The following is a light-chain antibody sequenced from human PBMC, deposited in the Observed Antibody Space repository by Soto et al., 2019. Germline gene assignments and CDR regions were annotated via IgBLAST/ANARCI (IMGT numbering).Light chain of an antibody. Sequence: QSALTQPPSASWSPGQSVTISCTGTSGDVGSYRFVSWYQQHPGKAPKLLIYEVTKRPSGVPDRFSASTSGNTASLTVSGLQADDEADYYCSSYAGKNNVIFGGGTQLTVL. J-gene: IGLJ2*01. CDR2: EVT. V-gene: IGLV2-8*01. CDR3: SSYAGKNNVI. CDR1: SGDVGSYRF.